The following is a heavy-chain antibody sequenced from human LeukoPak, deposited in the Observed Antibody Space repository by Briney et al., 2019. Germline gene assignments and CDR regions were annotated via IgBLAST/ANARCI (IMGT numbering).Heavy chain of an antibody. CDR2: INTDGSTT. D-gene: IGHD1-26*01. J-gene: IGHJ4*02. CDR1: EFTFSSYW. V-gene: IGHV3-74*01. Sequence: GGSLRLSCVDSEFTFSSYWMHWVRQAPGEGLVWVSRINTDGSTTDYADSVKGRFTISRDNSKNTLYLQMNSLRAEDTAIYYCAKEYTGTFSPFPSYFDNWGQGTLVTVSS. CDR3: AKEYTGTFSPFPSYFDN.